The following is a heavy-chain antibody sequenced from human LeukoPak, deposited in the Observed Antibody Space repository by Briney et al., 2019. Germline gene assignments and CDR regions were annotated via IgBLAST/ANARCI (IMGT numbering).Heavy chain of an antibody. V-gene: IGHV3-23*01. J-gene: IGHJ4*02. CDR3: AKDRDGYNEY. Sequence: GGSLRLSCAASGFTFSNYVMGWVRQDPGKGLEWVSAISGSGGSTYYADSVKGRFTISRDNSKNTLYLQMNSLRAEDTAVYYCAKDRDGYNEYWGQGTLVTVSS. CDR2: ISGSGGST. CDR1: GFTFSNYV. D-gene: IGHD5-24*01.